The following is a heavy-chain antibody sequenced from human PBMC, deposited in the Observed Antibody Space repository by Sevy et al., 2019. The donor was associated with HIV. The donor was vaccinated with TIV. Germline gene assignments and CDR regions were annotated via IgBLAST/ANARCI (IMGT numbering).Heavy chain of an antibody. V-gene: IGHV4-30-4*01. Sequence: SETLSLTCAVSGGSIGSGDYYWSWIRQPPGKGLEWIGYIYYSGSTYYNPSLKSRVTISVDTSKNQFSLKLSSVTATDTAVYYCARGSYEGGTDVWGQGTTVTVSS. D-gene: IGHD3-22*01. CDR3: ARGSYEGGTDV. CDR2: IYYSGST. J-gene: IGHJ6*01. CDR1: GGSIGSGDYY.